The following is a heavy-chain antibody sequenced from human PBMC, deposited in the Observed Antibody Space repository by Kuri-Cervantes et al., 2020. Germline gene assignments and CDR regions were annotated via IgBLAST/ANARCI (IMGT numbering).Heavy chain of an antibody. J-gene: IGHJ4*02. CDR3: ARGSYYFGSGVPV. D-gene: IGHD3-10*01. Sequence: GGSLRLSCAASGFSVSGYNMHWVRQVTGEPLEWVSAIGPAGDTYYPDSVKGRFTISRDNSKNTLFLQMNSLRLEDTAVYYCARGSYYFGSGVPVWGQGILVTVSS. V-gene: IGHV3-13*04. CDR2: IGPAGDT. CDR1: GFSVSGYN.